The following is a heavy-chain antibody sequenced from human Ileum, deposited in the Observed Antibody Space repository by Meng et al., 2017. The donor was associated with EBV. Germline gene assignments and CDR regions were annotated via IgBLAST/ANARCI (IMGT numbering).Heavy chain of an antibody. J-gene: IGHJ4*02. D-gene: IGHD4-17*01. CDR3: ASGRDYAWHS. CDR2: IYHSGST. CDR1: GHPISSNNV. Sequence: QLPLLVSGPGMVNPPGPLSRTFVVLGHPISSNNVCSGVPQPPGKGLEWIGEIYHSGSTNYNPSFKSRVTMSVDKSKNQISLNLSSVTAADTAVYYCASGRDYAWHSWGRGTLVTVSS. V-gene: IGHV4-4*03.